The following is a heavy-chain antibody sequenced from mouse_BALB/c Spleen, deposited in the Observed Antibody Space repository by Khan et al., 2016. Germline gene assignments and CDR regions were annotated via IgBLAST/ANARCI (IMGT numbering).Heavy chain of an antibody. J-gene: IGHJ3*01. V-gene: IGHV14-3*02. Sequence: VRLQQSGAELVKPGASVNLSCTASGFNIKDTYMHWMIQRPEQGLESIGRIDPANDNTKYDPKFQVEATITADTTSNAAYLQLSSLTSEDAAVYYCARSYCDSGFVYWGQGTLVTVSA. CDR3: ARSYCDSGFVY. CDR1: GFNIKDTY. CDR2: IDPANDNT. D-gene: IGHD2-4*01.